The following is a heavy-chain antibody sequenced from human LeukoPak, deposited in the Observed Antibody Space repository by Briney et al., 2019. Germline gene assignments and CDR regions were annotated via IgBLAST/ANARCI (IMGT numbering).Heavy chain of an antibody. V-gene: IGHV3-30*03. CDR3: ARDASPFPIAVAGRTVSDY. J-gene: IGHJ4*02. Sequence: GGSLRLSCAASGFTFSSYGMHWVRQAPGKGLEWVAVISYDGSNKYYADSVKGRFTISRDNAKNSLYLQMNSLRAEDTAVYYCARDASPFPIAVAGRTVSDYWGQGTLVTVSS. CDR1: GFTFSSYG. CDR2: ISYDGSNK. D-gene: IGHD6-19*01.